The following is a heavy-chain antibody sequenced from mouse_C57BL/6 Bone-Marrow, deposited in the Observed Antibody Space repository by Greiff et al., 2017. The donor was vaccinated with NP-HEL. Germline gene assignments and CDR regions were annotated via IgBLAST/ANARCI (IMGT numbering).Heavy chain of an antibody. CDR2: IRLKSDNYAT. CDR1: GFTFSNYW. Sequence: EVQLQQSGGGLVQPGGSMKLSCVASGFTFSNYWMNWVRQSPEKGLEWVAQIRLKSDNYATHYAESVKGRFTISRDDSKSSVYLQMNNLRAEDTGIYYCTDDDYPHYAMDYWGQGTSVTVSS. CDR3: TDDDYPHYAMDY. D-gene: IGHD2-4*01. J-gene: IGHJ4*01. V-gene: IGHV6-3*01.